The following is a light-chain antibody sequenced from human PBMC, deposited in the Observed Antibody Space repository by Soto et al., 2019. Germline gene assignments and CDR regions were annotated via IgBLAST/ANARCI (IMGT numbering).Light chain of an antibody. CDR3: CSYADTYFNV. Sequence: QSVLTQPRSVSGSPGQSVTISCTGTSSDVGGYDYVSWYQHHPGKGPKLIIYDVTQRPSGVPDRFSGSKSGHTASLTISGLQAQDEADYPCCSYADTYFNVFGSGTKVTVL. CDR2: DVT. J-gene: IGLJ1*01. V-gene: IGLV2-11*01. CDR1: SSDVGGYDY.